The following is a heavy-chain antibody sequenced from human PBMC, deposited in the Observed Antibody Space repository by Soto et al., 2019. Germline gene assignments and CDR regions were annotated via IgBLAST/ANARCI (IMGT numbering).Heavy chain of an antibody. Sequence: SVKVSCKASGGTFSSSAISWVRQAPGQGLEWMGGIIPIFGTANYAQKFQGRVTITADESTSTAYMELSSLRSEDTAVYYCARDWRFGEEGMDVWGQGTRVTIS. V-gene: IGHV1-69*13. J-gene: IGHJ6*02. CDR3: ARDWRFGEEGMDV. D-gene: IGHD3-10*01. CDR2: IIPIFGTA. CDR1: GGTFSSSA.